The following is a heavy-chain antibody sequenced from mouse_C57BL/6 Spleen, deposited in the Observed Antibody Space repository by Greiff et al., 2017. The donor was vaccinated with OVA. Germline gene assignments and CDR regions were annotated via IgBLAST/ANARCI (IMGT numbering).Heavy chain of an antibody. CDR2: IDPETGGT. Sequence: VQRVESGAELVRPGASVTLSCKASGYTFTDYEMHWVKQTPVHGLEWIGAIDPETGGTAYNQKFKGQAILTADKSSSTAYMELRSLTSEDSAVYYCTKYYGYFDVWGTGTTVTVSS. CDR1: GYTFTDYE. CDR3: TKYYGYFDV. J-gene: IGHJ1*03. V-gene: IGHV1-15*01.